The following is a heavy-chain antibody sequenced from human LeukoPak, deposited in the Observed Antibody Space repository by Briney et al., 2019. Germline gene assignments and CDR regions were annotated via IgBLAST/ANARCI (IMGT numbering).Heavy chain of an antibody. CDR3: ARVAGRDTAMVNY. J-gene: IGHJ4*02. V-gene: IGHV3-21*01. D-gene: IGHD5-18*01. Sequence: GGSLRLSCAASGFTFSSYSMNWVRQAPGKGLEWVSPISSSSSYIYYADSVKGRFTISRDNAKNSLYLQMNSLRAEDTAVYYCARVAGRDTAMVNYWGQGTLVTVSS. CDR2: ISSSSSYI. CDR1: GFTFSSYS.